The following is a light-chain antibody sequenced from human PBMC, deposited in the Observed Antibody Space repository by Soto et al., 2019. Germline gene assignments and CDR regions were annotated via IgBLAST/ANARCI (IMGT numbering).Light chain of an antibody. J-gene: IGKJ1*01. CDR3: QHDNSYSEA. V-gene: IGKV1-5*03. CDR2: KAS. Sequence: DIQMTQSPSTLSGSVGDSVTITCRASQTISSWLAWYQQKPGKAPKLLIYKASTLKSGVPSRFSGSGSGTEFTLTSSSLQPDDFATYYCQHDNSYSEAFGPGTKGELK. CDR1: QTISSW.